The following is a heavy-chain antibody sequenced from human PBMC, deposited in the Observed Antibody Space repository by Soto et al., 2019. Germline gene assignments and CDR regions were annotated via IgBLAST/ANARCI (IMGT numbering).Heavy chain of an antibody. V-gene: IGHV3-23*01. CDR3: ASLHPGTSGCRTYYGMDV. D-gene: IGHD1-26*01. J-gene: IGHJ6*02. Sequence: GGSLRLSCAASGFTFSSYAMSWVRQAPGKGLEWGSAISGSGGSTYYADSVKGRFTISRDNSKNTLYLQMNSLRAEDTAVYYCASLHPGTSGCRTYYGMDVWGQGTTVTVSS. CDR1: GFTFSSYA. CDR2: ISGSGGST.